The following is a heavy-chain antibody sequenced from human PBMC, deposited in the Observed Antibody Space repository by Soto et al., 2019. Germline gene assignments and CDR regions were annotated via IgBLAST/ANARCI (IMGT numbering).Heavy chain of an antibody. CDR1: GGSFSGYY. V-gene: IGHV4-34*01. Sequence: PSETLSLTCAVYGGSFSGYYWTWIRQPPGTGLEWIVEINHSRSTNYNPSLKSRVTISVDTSKNQFSLKLTSVTAADTAVYYCARDKITGLFDYWGQGTLVTVSS. D-gene: IGHD2-8*02. J-gene: IGHJ4*02. CDR3: ARDKITGLFDY. CDR2: INHSRST.